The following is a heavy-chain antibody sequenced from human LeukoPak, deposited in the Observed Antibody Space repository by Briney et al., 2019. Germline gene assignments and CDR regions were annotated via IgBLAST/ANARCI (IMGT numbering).Heavy chain of an antibody. V-gene: IGHV4-4*02. Sequence: PSETLSLTCAVSGGSISSSNWWSWVRQPPGKGLEWIGEIYHSGSTNHNPSLKSRVTISVDKSKNQFSLKLSSVTAADTAVYYCARDFAVAGNNWFDPWGQETLVTVSS. J-gene: IGHJ5*02. CDR2: IYHSGST. CDR1: GGSISSSNW. D-gene: IGHD6-19*01. CDR3: ARDFAVAGNNWFDP.